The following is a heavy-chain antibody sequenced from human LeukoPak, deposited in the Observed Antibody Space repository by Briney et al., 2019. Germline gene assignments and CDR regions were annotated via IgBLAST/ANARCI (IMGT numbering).Heavy chain of an antibody. CDR3: ARGGDKNVM. CDR2: KKEDGGQK. J-gene: IGHJ4*02. Sequence: PGGSLSLSCVVSGFTFSEYWMTWVRQAPGKGLEWVANKKEDGGQKHYVDSVKGRFTIFRDNAKNTLYLQMDSLRAEDTAVYYCARGGDKNVMGGQGTLVTVSS. V-gene: IGHV3-7*03. D-gene: IGHD3-10*01. CDR1: GFTFSEYW.